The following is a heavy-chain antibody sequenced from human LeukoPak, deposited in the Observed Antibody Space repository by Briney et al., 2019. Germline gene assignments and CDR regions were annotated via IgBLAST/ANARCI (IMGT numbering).Heavy chain of an antibody. CDR2: IYYGGST. CDR1: GGPISSYY. V-gene: IGHV4-59*01. CDR3: ASGRGLYSFYAFDI. J-gene: IGHJ3*02. Sequence: SETLSLTCTVSGGPISSYYWSWIRQPPGKGLEWIGYIYYGGSTDYNPSLRSRVTISVDTSKSQFSLKLSSVTAADTAVYYCASGRGLYSFYAFDIWGQGTMVTVSS. D-gene: IGHD5-18*01.